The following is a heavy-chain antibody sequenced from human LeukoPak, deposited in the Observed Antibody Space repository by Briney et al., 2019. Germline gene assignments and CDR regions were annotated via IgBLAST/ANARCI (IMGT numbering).Heavy chain of an antibody. J-gene: IGHJ4*02. Sequence: SETLSLTCTVSSGSISSYYWSWIRQPAGKGLEWIGYIYYSGSTNYNPSLKSRVTISVDTSKNQFSLKLSSVTAADTAVYYCARLASGGYYYDSSGYQDKGFDYWGQGTLVTVSS. CDR1: SGSISSYY. CDR3: ARLASGGYYYDSSGYQDKGFDY. CDR2: IYYSGST. D-gene: IGHD3-22*01. V-gene: IGHV4-59*01.